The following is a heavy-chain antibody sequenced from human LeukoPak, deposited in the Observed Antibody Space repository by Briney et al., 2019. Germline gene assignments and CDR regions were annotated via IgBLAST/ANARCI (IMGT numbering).Heavy chain of an antibody. V-gene: IGHV3-30*02. CDR3: AKDSAFYYIDV. CDR1: GFTFNNYG. D-gene: IGHD3-10*01. J-gene: IGHJ6*03. CDR2: IRYNGNNQ. Sequence: GGSLRLSCAASGFTFNNYGMHWVRQAPGKGLEWVAFIRYNGNNQYYADSVKGRSTISRDNSKNTLYLQMNSLKGDDTAVYYCAKDSAFYYIDVWGKGTTVIISS.